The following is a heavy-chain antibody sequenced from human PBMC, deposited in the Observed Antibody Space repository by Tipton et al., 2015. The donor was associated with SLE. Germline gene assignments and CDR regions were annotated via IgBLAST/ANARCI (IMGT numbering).Heavy chain of an antibody. D-gene: IGHD3-10*01. CDR2: IYYSGST. CDR1: GGSISSSSYY. J-gene: IGHJ4*02. CDR3: ARDLPGGY. Sequence: TLSLTCTVSGGSISSSSYYWGWIRQPPGKGLEWIGSIYYSGSTYYNPSLKSRVTISVDTSKNQFSLKLSSVTAADTAVYYCARDLPGGYWSQGTLVTVSS. V-gene: IGHV4-39*07.